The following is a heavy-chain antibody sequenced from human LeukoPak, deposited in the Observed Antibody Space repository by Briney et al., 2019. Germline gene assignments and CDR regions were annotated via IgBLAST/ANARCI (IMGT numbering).Heavy chain of an antibody. D-gene: IGHD5-24*01. CDR2: IYYSGST. CDR1: GGSISSYY. CDR3: ARAEGWLQFVNAFDI. Sequence: SETLSLTCTVSGGSISSYYWSWIRQPPGKGLEWIGYIYYSGSTNYNPSLKSRVTISVDTSKNQFSLKLSSVTAADTAVYYCARAEGWLQFVNAFDIWGQGTMVTVSS. J-gene: IGHJ3*02. V-gene: IGHV4-59*01.